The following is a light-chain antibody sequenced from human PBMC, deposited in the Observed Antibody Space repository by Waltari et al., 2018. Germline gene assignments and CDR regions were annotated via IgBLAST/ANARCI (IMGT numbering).Light chain of an antibody. J-gene: IGKJ2*01. V-gene: IGKV3-20*01. Sequence: EMVLTQSPVILSLSPGERAALSCRASPNIGSQLAWYQQRPGQAPRLLSDDVSNRVTGIPDRFSGSGSGTDFTLTISRLGPDDFAVYYCQQYASSPYTFGQGTKLEIK. CDR2: DVS. CDR1: PNIGSQ. CDR3: QQYASSPYT.